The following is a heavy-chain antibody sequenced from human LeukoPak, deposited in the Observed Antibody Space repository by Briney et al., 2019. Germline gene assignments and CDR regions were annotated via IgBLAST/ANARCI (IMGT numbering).Heavy chain of an antibody. CDR2: IKSKTDGGTT. CDR3: TTEAPMVDAFDI. D-gene: IGHD3-10*01. V-gene: IGHV3-15*01. CDR1: GXTFSNAW. Sequence: PGGSLRLSCAASGXTFSNAWMSWVRQAPEKGLEWVGRIKSKTDGGTTDYAAPVKGRFTISRDDSKNTLFLQMNSLKTEDTAVYSCTTEAPMVDAFDIWGQGTIVTVSS. J-gene: IGHJ3*02.